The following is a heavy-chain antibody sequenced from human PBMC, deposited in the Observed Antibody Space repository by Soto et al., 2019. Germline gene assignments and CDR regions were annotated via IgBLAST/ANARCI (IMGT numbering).Heavy chain of an antibody. Sequence: QVQLVQSGAEVKKPGASVKVSCKASGYTFTTYDISWVRQAPGQGLEWMGRISTYNGNTNYPQSLXXRLNMTTDTSTXTXYXXLRSLRSDDTAVYYCARDPYHVLMVNAPNLYGMDVWGQGTTVTVSS. J-gene: IGHJ6*02. CDR3: ARDPYHVLMVNAPNLYGMDV. CDR1: GYTFTTYD. CDR2: ISTYNGNT. V-gene: IGHV1-18*01. D-gene: IGHD2-8*01.